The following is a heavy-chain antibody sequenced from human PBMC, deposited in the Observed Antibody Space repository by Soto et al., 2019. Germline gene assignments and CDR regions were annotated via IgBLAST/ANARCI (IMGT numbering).Heavy chain of an antibody. Sequence: ASVKVSCKASGGTFSSYAISWVRQAPGQGLEWMGGIIPIFGTANYAQKFQGRVTITADESTSTAYMELSSLRSEDTAVYYCASIGDSTGTTFEEYYSGMDGWGKGTKVT. CDR1: GGTFSSYA. CDR3: ASIGDSTGTTFEEYYSGMDG. D-gene: IGHD3-10*02. CDR2: IIPIFGTA. V-gene: IGHV1-69*13. J-gene: IGHJ6*04.